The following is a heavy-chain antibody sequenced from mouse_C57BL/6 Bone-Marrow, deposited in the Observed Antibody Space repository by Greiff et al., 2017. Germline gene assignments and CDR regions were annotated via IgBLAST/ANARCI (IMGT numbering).Heavy chain of an antibody. CDR1: GFTFSSYA. V-gene: IGHV5-4*03. J-gene: IGHJ1*03. CDR3: ARPYYGSSHWYFDV. D-gene: IGHD1-1*01. CDR2: ISDGGSYT. Sequence: EVTLQESGGGLVKPGGSLKLSCAASGFTFSSYAMSWVRQTPEKRLEWVATISDGGSYTYYPDNVKGRFTISRDNAKNNLYLQMSHLKSEDTAMYYCARPYYGSSHWYFDVWGTGTTVTVSS.